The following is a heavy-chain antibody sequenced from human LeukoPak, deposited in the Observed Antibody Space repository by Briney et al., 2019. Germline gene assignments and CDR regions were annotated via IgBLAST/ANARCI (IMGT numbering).Heavy chain of an antibody. Sequence: ASVKVSYKASGYTFSGFGISWGGQAPGQGVGGMGWISPYDGNMNYAQKLQGRVTMTTDTSTSTAYMELRSLRSDDTAGYYCARDCSSTRGRCYYYMDVWGKGTTVSVSS. D-gene: IGHD2-2*01. V-gene: IGHV1-18*01. CDR2: ISPYDGNM. CDR3: ARDCSSTRGRCYYYMDV. J-gene: IGHJ6*03. CDR1: GYTFSGFG.